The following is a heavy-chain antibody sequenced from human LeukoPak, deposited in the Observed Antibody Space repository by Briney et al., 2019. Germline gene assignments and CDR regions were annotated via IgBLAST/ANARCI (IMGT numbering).Heavy chain of an antibody. Sequence: SVKVSCKASGGTFSSYTISWVRQAPGQGLEWMGRIIPILGTANYAQKFQGRVTITADKSTSTAYMELSSLRSEDTAVYYCARGYCSSTSCYRMGWGANWFDPWGQGTLVTVSS. J-gene: IGHJ5*02. CDR2: IIPILGTA. CDR3: ARGYCSSTSCYRMGWGANWFDP. V-gene: IGHV1-69*08. D-gene: IGHD2-2*02. CDR1: GGTFSSYT.